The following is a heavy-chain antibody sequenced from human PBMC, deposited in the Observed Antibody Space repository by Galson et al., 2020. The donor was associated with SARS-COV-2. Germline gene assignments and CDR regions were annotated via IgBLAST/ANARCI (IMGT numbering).Heavy chain of an antibody. D-gene: IGHD4-17*01. CDR1: GFSFSTYA. V-gene: IGHV3-30-3*01. J-gene: IGHJ6*02. Sequence: TGGSLRLSCAASGFSFSTYAMHWVRQAPGRGLEWVAVISSDGINKYHADSVQGRFTISRDNSRNTLYLQLNSLRAEDTAVYYCARDRWGRTVTTDFGMDVWGQGTTVTVSS. CDR3: ARDRWGRTVTTDFGMDV. CDR2: ISSDGINK.